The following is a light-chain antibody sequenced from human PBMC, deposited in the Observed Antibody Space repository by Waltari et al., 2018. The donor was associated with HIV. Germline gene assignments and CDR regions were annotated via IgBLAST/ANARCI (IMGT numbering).Light chain of an antibody. CDR2: YDD. CDR3: AAWDDSLNGVV. CDR1: RSNIGNNA. V-gene: IGLV1-36*01. J-gene: IGLJ2*01. Sequence: QSVLTQPPSVSEAPRQRVTISCSGSRSNIGNNAVNWYQQLPGKPPKLLIYYDDLLASGVSDRFSGSKSGTSASLAISGLQSEDESDYYCAAWDDSLNGVVFGGGTKPTVL.